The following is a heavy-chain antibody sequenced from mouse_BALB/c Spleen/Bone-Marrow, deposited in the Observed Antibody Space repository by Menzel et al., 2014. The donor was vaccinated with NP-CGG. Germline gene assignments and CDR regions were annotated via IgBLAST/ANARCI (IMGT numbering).Heavy chain of an antibody. Sequence: QVQLQQSGPGLVAPSQSLSIPCTVSGFSLTNYGLHWVRQPPGKGLEWLVVIWSDGSTTYNSALKSRLSINKDNSKSQVFLKMNSLQTDDTAIYYCARTGTRYAMDYWGQGTSVTVSS. CDR2: IWSDGST. V-gene: IGHV2-6*02. D-gene: IGHD4-1*01. CDR1: GFSLTNYG. CDR3: ARTGTRYAMDY. J-gene: IGHJ4*01.